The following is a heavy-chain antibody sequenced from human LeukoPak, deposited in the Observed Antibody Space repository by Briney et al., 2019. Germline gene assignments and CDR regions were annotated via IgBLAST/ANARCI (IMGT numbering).Heavy chain of an antibody. CDR2: IKRDGSSP. CDR3: AREIAVAGAQFDP. J-gene: IGHJ5*02. CDR1: GFTFSSYW. Sequence: PGGSLRLSCAASGFTFSSYWMHWIRHAPGKGLVWVSRIKRDGSSPAYADSVKGRFTISRDNAKNTLYLQMNSLRAEDTAIYYCAREIAVAGAQFDPWGQGTLVTVSS. V-gene: IGHV3-74*01. D-gene: IGHD6-19*01.